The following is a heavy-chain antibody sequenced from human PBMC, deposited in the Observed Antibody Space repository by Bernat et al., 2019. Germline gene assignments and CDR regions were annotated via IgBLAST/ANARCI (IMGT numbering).Heavy chain of an antibody. CDR3: ASYKGGATKDF. Sequence: EVQLVESGGGLVQPGGSLRLSCAASGSTFSSYWMYWVRQAPGKGLVWVSGIDSDGSRITYADSVRGRFTISRDNAKKTLYLQMNSVRAEDTAVYYCASYKGGATKDFWGQGTLVTVSS. J-gene: IGHJ4*02. CDR2: IDSDGSRI. D-gene: IGHD5-12*01. CDR1: GSTFSSYW. V-gene: IGHV3-74*02.